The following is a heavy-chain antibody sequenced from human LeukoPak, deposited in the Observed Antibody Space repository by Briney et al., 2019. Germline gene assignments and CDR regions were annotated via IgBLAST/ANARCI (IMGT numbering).Heavy chain of an antibody. Sequence: GASVKVSCKASGGTFSRYAISWVRQAPGQGLEWMGGIIPIFGTANYAQRFQGRVTITADESTSTAYMGLSSLKSEDTAVYYCARWTGNDFWSGYPGYWGQGTLVTVSS. CDR3: ARWTGNDFWSGYPGY. J-gene: IGHJ4*02. V-gene: IGHV1-69*13. CDR2: IIPIFGTA. CDR1: GGTFSRYA. D-gene: IGHD3-3*01.